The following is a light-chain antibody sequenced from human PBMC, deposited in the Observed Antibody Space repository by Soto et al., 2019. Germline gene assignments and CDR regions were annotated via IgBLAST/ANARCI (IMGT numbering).Light chain of an antibody. Sequence: EIVLTQSPGTLSLSPGERATLSCRSSHSVSSNYLAWYQQKPGQAPRLLIDDVSSSATGIPDRFSGSGSGTDFTLTISRLEPVDVAVYYCQQYGISPTFGQGTKVEIK. CDR1: HSVSSNY. CDR3: QQYGISPT. J-gene: IGKJ1*01. V-gene: IGKV3-20*01. CDR2: DVS.